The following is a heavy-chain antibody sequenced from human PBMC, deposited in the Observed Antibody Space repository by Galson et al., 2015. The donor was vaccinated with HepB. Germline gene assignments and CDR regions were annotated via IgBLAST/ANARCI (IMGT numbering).Heavy chain of an antibody. V-gene: IGHV3-9*01. CDR3: AKGVEYQLLVDESDAFDI. CDR1: GFTFDDYA. Sequence: SLRLSCAASGFTFDDYAMHWVRQAPGKGLEWVSGISWNSGSIGYADSVKGRFTISRDNAKNSLYLQMNSLRAEDTALYYCAKGVEYQLLVDESDAFDIWGQGTMVTVSS. CDR2: ISWNSGSI. D-gene: IGHD2-2*01. J-gene: IGHJ3*02.